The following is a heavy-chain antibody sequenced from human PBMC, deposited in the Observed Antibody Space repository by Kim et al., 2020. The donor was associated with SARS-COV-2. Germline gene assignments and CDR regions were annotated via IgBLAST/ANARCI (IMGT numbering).Heavy chain of an antibody. CDR1: GGTFSSYT. Sequence: SVKVSCKASGGTFSSYTISWVRQAPGQGLEWMGRIIPILGIANYAQKFQGRVTITADKSTSTAYMELSSLRSEDTAVYYCAREVQPLLYRDAFDIWGQGTMVTVSS. J-gene: IGHJ3*02. CDR2: IIPILGIA. V-gene: IGHV1-69*04. CDR3: AREVQPLLYRDAFDI. D-gene: IGHD2-2*02.